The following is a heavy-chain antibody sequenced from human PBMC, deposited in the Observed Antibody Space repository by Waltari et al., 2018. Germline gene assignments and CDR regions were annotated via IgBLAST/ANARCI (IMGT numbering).Heavy chain of an antibody. CDR2: IYTSGST. Sequence: QVQLQESGPGLVKPSETLSLTCTVSGGSISSYYWSWIRQPAGTGLEWIGRIYTSGSTNYNPSLKSRVTMSVDTSKNQFSLKLSSVTAADTAVYYCARVNMVAAAGTDGGTRHYYYGMDVWGQGTTVTVSS. CDR3: ARVNMVAAAGTDGGTRHYYYGMDV. CDR1: GGSISSYY. V-gene: IGHV4-4*07. J-gene: IGHJ6*02. D-gene: IGHD6-13*01.